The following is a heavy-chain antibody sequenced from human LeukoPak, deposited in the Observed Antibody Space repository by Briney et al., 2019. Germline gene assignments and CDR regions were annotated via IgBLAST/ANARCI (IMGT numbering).Heavy chain of an antibody. CDR2: INHSGST. Sequence: SETLSLTCVVYGGSFSGYYWSWIRQPPGKGLEWIGEINHSGSTNYNPSLKSRVTISVDTSKNQFSLKLSSVTAADTAVYYCARAGRGSTYYYYYMDVWGKGTTVTVSS. CDR1: GGSFSGYY. V-gene: IGHV4-34*01. CDR3: ARAGRGSTYYYYYMDV. J-gene: IGHJ6*03. D-gene: IGHD1-26*01.